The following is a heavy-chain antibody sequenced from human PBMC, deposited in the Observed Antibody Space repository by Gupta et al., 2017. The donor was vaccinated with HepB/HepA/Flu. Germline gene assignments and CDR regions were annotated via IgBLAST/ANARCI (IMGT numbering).Heavy chain of an antibody. CDR3: ATALHFWSDMDG. Sequence: EVQLLESGGGLVQPGGSVRRLCPASGFTFSGNAMIWVRQAPGGGREWVSGIGSEMSGNDADSVRGRCIIDRDNSKNPMYLQMNSLRDEDTAVYYWATALHFWSDMDGCGKGTTVIVSS. D-gene: IGHD3-3*02. J-gene: IGHJ6*03. CDR2: IGSEMSG. V-gene: IGHV3-23*01. CDR1: GFTFSGNA.